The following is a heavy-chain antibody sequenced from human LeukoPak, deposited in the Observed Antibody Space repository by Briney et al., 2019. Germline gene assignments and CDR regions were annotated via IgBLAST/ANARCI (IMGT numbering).Heavy chain of an antibody. CDR3: ARQKCTSTSCLTKNAFDI. CDR2: INTSGST. CDR1: GSISGYY. V-gene: IGHV4-4*09. D-gene: IGHD2-2*01. Sequence: PSETLSLTCTVSGSISGYYWSWFRQPPGKGLEGIGCINTSGSTNYNPSLESRVTISVDTSKNQFSLDLSSVTAADTAVYYCARQKCTSTSCLTKNAFDIWGQGTMVTVSS. J-gene: IGHJ3*02.